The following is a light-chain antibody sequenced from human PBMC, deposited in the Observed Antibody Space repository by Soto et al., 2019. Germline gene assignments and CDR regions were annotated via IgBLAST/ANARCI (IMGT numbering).Light chain of an antibody. CDR2: GAY. Sequence: DIQMTQSPSSLSASLGDRVTITCRASQDISRWLIWYQQKPGKAPRVLIFGAYTLQTGVPSRFSGSGSGTDFTLTISNLQPEDFATYYCQQASTYPITFGQGTRLEIK. J-gene: IGKJ5*01. CDR1: QDISRW. V-gene: IGKV1-12*01. CDR3: QQASTYPIT.